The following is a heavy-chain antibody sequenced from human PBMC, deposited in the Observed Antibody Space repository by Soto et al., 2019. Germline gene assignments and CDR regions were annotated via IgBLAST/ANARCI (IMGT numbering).Heavy chain of an antibody. J-gene: IGHJ6*03. D-gene: IGHD3-3*01. V-gene: IGHV3-7*01. CDR2: IKQDGSEK. CDR1: GFTFSSYW. CDR3: ARESSGFWSGYYMDTYYMDV. Sequence: GGSLRLSCAASGFTFSSYWMSWVRQAPGKGLEWVANIKQDGSEKYYVDSVKGRFTISRDKAKNSLYLQMNSLGAEDTAVYYCARESSGFWSGYYMDTYYMDVWGKGTTVTVSS.